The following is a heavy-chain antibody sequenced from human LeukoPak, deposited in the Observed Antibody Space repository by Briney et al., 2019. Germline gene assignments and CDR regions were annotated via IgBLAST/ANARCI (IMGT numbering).Heavy chain of an antibody. D-gene: IGHD2-15*01. CDR3: ARGLYEFCSGGSCYSYYFDY. Sequence: GGSLRLSCAASGFTVSSNYMSWVRQAPGKGLEWVSVIYSGGSTYYADSVKGRFTISRGNSKNTLYLQMNSLRAEDTAVYYCARGLYEFCSGGSCYSYYFDYWGQGTLVTVSS. CDR1: GFTVSSNY. V-gene: IGHV3-53*01. CDR2: IYSGGST. J-gene: IGHJ4*02.